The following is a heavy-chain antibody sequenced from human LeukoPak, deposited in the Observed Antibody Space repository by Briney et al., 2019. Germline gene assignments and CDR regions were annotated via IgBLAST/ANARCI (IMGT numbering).Heavy chain of an antibody. CDR2: IIPVLNIT. CDR1: GGTFSSSA. J-gene: IGHJ6*02. CDR3: ARDQGLTAPPPYGLDV. V-gene: IGHV1-69*04. Sequence: SVKVSCKTSGGTFSSSAITWVRQAPGQGLEWMGRIIPVLNITTYTQKFQGSVTITADTSTSTVYMELSSLRSEETAVYYCARDQGLTAPPPYGLDVWGQGTTVIVSS. D-gene: IGHD5-18*01.